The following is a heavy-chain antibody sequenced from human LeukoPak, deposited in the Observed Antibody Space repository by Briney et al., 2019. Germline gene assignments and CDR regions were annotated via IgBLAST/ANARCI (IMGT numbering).Heavy chain of an antibody. CDR3: ARQQWLVMENAFDI. V-gene: IGHV4-59*08. Sequence: PSETLSLTCTVSGGSVSGYYWSWIRQPPGMGLEWIGYIYSSGSTNYNPSLKSRVTISVDTSKNQFSLKLSSVTAADTAVYYCARQQWLVMENAFDIWGQGTMVTVSS. D-gene: IGHD6-19*01. CDR2: IYSSGST. CDR1: GGSVSGYY. J-gene: IGHJ3*02.